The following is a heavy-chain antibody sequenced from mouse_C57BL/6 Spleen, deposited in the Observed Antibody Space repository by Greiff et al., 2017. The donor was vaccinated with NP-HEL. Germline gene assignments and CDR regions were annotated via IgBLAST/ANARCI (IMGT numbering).Heavy chain of an antibody. CDR2: LYPGDGDT. Sequence: VQLQQSGPELVKPGASVKISCKASGYAFSSSWMNWVKQRPGKGLEWIGRLYPGDGDTNYNGKFKGKATLTADKSSSTAYMQLSSLTSEDSAVYFCARPGLDWYFDVWGTGTTVTVSS. CDR1: GYAFSSSW. D-gene: IGHD3-1*01. CDR3: ARPGLDWYFDV. J-gene: IGHJ1*03. V-gene: IGHV1-82*01.